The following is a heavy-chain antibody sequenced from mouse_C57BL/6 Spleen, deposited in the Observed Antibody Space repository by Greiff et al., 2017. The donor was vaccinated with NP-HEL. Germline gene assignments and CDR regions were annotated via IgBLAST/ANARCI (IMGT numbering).Heavy chain of an antibody. J-gene: IGHJ2*01. CDR3: ASVYYDYDDGGYYFDY. CDR2: IDPSDSYT. Sequence: QVQLKQPGAELVMPGASVKLSCKASGYTFTSYWMHWVKQRPGQGLEWIGEIDPSDSYTNYNQKFKGKSTLTVDKSSSTAYMQLSSLTSEDAAVYYCASVYYDYDDGGYYFDYWGQGTTLTVSS. CDR1: GYTFTSYW. D-gene: IGHD2-4*01. V-gene: IGHV1-69*01.